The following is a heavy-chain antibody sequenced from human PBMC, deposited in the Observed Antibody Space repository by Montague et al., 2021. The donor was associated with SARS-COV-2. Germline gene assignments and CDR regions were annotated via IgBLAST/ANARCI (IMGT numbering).Heavy chain of an antibody. V-gene: IGHV2-70*01. CDR2: TDWXXXK. D-gene: IGHD6-13*01. CDR1: GLPLSTRGLC. CDR3: ARIPNDSWYVSYCDY. Sequence: PPLGKPTQTLTLTCTLSGLPLSTRGLCVGWIRQPPVKALEWLALTDWXXXKYYSPSLKTRLSISKDTSKNQVVLTMANMEPVDTATYYCARIPNDSWYVSYCDYWGQGILVTVSS. J-gene: IGHJ4*02.